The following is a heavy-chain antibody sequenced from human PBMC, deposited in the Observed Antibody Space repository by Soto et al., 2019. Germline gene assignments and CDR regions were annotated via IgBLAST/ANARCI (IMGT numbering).Heavy chain of an antibody. Sequence: QVQLVQSGAEVKKPGASVKVSRKASGDTFTDYYIHWVRQAPGQGLEWMGTVNPSGGHTTYAQHFLVRMTMTRDTSTSPLYMELTSLTSEDTAVYYCARGGHVVVVTAALDYWGQGTLVTVSS. CDR1: GDTFTDYY. V-gene: IGHV1-46*01. CDR2: VNPSGGHT. D-gene: IGHD2-21*02. J-gene: IGHJ4*02. CDR3: ARGGHVVVVTAALDY.